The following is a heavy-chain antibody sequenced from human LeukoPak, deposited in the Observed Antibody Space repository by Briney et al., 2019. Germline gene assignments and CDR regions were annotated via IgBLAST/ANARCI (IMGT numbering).Heavy chain of an antibody. CDR1: GGTFSSYA. J-gene: IGHJ5*02. V-gene: IGHV1-69*13. CDR3: ARWVAGAPRFDP. CDR2: IIPIFGTA. Sequence: SVKVSCKASGGTFSSYAISWVRQAPGQGLEWMGGIIPIFGTANYAQKFQGRVTITADESTSTAYMELSSLRSEDTAVYYCARWVAGAPRFDPWGQGTLVTVSS. D-gene: IGHD2-15*01.